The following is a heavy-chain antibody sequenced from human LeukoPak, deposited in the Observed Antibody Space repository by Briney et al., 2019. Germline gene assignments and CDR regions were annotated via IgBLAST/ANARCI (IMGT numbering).Heavy chain of an antibody. V-gene: IGHV4-59*01. J-gene: IGHJ4*02. CDR1: GDSISKYY. D-gene: IGHD5-18*01. Sequence: SETLSLTCTLSGDSISKYYWIWLRQPPGKGLEWIGYIYYSGSTNYNPSLKSRVTISVDTSKNQFSLKLSSVTSAYTAVFYCARSGGYNYGYGVFDYWGQGTLVTVSS. CDR2: IYYSGST. CDR3: ARSGGYNYGYGVFDY.